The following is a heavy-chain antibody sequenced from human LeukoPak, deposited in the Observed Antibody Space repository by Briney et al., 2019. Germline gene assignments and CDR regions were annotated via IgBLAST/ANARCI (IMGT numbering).Heavy chain of an antibody. CDR1: GFTFSSYG. CDR3: AKRRQDIVVVVAATHYYYYMDV. J-gene: IGHJ6*03. D-gene: IGHD2-15*01. V-gene: IGHV3-30*02. CDR2: IRYDGSNK. Sequence: GGXLRLSCAASGFTFSSYGMHWVRQAPGKGLEWVAFIRYDGSNKYYADSVKGRFTISRDNSKNTLYLQMNSLRAEDTAVYYCAKRRQDIVVVVAATHYYYYMDVWGKGTTVTVSS.